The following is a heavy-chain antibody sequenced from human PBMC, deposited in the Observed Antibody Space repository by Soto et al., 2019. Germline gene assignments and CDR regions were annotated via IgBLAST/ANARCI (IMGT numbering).Heavy chain of an antibody. CDR3: ARSSEPSWIQLWSDFDY. CDR2: IWYDGSNK. D-gene: IGHD5-18*01. CDR1: GFTFSSYG. J-gene: IGHJ4*02. Sequence: GGSLRLSCAASGFTFSSYGMHWVRQAPGKGLEWVAVIWYDGSNKYYADSVKGRFTISRDNSKNTLYLQMNSLRAEDTAVYYCARSSEPSWIQLWSDFDYWGQGTLVTVSS. V-gene: IGHV3-33*01.